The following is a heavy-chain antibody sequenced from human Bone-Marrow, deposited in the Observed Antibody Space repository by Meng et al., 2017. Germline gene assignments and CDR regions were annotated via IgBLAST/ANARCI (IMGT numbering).Heavy chain of an antibody. CDR3: ARAEASGGPVNWFDP. Sequence: GESLKISCAASGFTFSTYAMSWVRQAPGKRLEWVAVISGSGSTYYADSVMGRFTISRDHSKNTLHLQINSLRADDTAVYYCARAEASGGPVNWFDPWGQGTLVTVSS. D-gene: IGHD3-3*01. CDR2: ISGSGST. CDR1: GFTFSTYA. V-gene: IGHV3-23*01. J-gene: IGHJ5*02.